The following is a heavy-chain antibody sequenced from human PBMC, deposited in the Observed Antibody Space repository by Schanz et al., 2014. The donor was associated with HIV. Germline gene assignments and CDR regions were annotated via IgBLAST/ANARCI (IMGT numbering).Heavy chain of an antibody. CDR2: ISYDGSNK. V-gene: IGHV3-30*03. CDR1: GFTFSSYN. J-gene: IGHJ4*02. D-gene: IGHD3-9*01. CDR3: VRGRYFDWLLPY. Sequence: QVQLVESGGDVVQPGRSLRLSCAASGFTFSSYNMHWVRQAPGKGLEWVAVISYDGSNKYYADSVKGRFTISRDNSKNTLYLQMNSLRAEDTAVYYCVRGRYFDWLLPYWGQGTLVTVSS.